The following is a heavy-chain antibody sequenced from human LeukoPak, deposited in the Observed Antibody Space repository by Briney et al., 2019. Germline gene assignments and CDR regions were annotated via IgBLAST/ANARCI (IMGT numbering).Heavy chain of an antibody. CDR2: ISYDGSNK. J-gene: IGHJ4*02. D-gene: IGHD3-10*01. V-gene: IGHV3-30-3*01. CDR3: AREGWDGSGSLDY. CDR1: GLTFSRYT. Sequence: AGGSLRLSCAGSGLTFSRYTMHWVRRAPGKGLEWVAIISYDGSNKHYADSVKGRFTISRDNSKNTLSLQMNSLRAEDTAVYYCAREGWDGSGSLDYWGQGTLVTVSS.